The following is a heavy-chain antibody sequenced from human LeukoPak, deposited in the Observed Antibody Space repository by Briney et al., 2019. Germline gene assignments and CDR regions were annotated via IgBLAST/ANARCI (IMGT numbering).Heavy chain of an antibody. CDR1: GYSFTSYW. D-gene: IGHD6-6*01. CDR2: IYPGDSDT. Sequence: LGGSLTLSCKGSGYSFTSYWIGWVRQMPGKGLEWMGIIYPGDSDTRYSPSFQGQVTISADKSISTAYLQRSSLKASDTAMYYCARRDSSSAVGYWGQGTLVTVSS. V-gene: IGHV5-51*01. CDR3: ARRDSSSAVGY. J-gene: IGHJ4*02.